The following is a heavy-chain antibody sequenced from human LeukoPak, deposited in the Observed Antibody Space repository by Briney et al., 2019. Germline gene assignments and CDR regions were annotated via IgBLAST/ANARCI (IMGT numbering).Heavy chain of an antibody. J-gene: IGHJ4*02. Sequence: GGSLRLSCAASGFTFSSYAMSWVRQAPGKGLEWVSAISGSGGSTYYADSVKGRFTISRDNSKNTLYLQMNSLRAEDAAVYYCAKHSYSSSWYYFDYWGQGTLVTVSS. CDR1: GFTFSSYA. V-gene: IGHV3-23*01. CDR3: AKHSYSSSWYYFDY. D-gene: IGHD6-13*01. CDR2: ISGSGGST.